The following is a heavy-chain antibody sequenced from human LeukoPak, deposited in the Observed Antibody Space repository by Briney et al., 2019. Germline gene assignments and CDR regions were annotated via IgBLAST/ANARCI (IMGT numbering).Heavy chain of an antibody. J-gene: IGHJ4*02. V-gene: IGHV3-23*01. CDR3: AKGRPKYYYDSSGPY. CDR1: GFTFSSYW. CDR2: ISGSGGST. Sequence: GGSLRLSCAASGFTFSSYWMNWARQAPGKGLEWVSAISGSGGSTYYADSVKGRFTISRDNSKNTLYLQMNSLRAEDTAVYYCAKGRPKYYYDSSGPYWGQGTLVTVSS. D-gene: IGHD3-22*01.